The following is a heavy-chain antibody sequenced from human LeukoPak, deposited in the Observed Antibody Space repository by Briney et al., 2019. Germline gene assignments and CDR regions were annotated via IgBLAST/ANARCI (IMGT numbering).Heavy chain of an antibody. V-gene: IGHV4-4*02. CDR3: ATYYYDSSGYFNYFDY. CDR2: IYHSGST. Sequence: PSETLSLTYAVSGGSISSSNWWSWVRQPPGKGLEWIGEIYHSGSTNYNPSLKSRVTISVDKSKNQFSLKLSSVTAADTAVYYCATYYYDSSGYFNYFDYWGQGTLVTVSS. D-gene: IGHD3-22*01. J-gene: IGHJ4*02. CDR1: GGSISSSNW.